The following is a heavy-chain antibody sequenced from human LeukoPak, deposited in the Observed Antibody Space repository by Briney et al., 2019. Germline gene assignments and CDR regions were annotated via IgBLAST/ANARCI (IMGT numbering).Heavy chain of an antibody. D-gene: IGHD3-22*01. Sequence: PGGSLRLSCAASGFTVSSNYMSWVRQAPGKGLEWVSSISSSSSYMYYADSVKGRFTISRDNAKNSLYLQMNSLRAEDTAVYYCAKDESPNYYDSSGPSPDYWGQGTLVTVSS. CDR2: ISSSSSYM. J-gene: IGHJ4*02. V-gene: IGHV3-21*01. CDR1: GFTVSSNY. CDR3: AKDESPNYYDSSGPSPDY.